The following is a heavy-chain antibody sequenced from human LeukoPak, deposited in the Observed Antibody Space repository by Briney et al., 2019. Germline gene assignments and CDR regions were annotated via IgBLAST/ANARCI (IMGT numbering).Heavy chain of an antibody. V-gene: IGHV3-30*04. CDR1: GFTLTNYA. Sequence: PGRSLRLSCAVSGFTLTNYAVHWVRQAPGKGLEWLAVMSNDGKNNYLADSVKGRFSVSRDISKDTLYLQMDSLRAEDTAVYYCAREGHSDLLTDYSPVEYYYYYMDVWGKGTTVTVSS. CDR3: AREGHSDLLTDYSPVEYYYYYMDV. D-gene: IGHD3-9*01. J-gene: IGHJ6*03. CDR2: MSNDGKNN.